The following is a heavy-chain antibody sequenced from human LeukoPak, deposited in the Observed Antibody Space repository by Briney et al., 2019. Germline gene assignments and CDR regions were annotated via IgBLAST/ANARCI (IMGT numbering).Heavy chain of an antibody. CDR2: MYNSGS. V-gene: IGHV4-59*01. CDR1: GASIRSYS. D-gene: IGHD3-10*01. J-gene: IGHJ5*02. CDR3: ARVLQKTVWGVPDKWFAP. Sequence: PSETLSLTCIVSGASIRSYSWTWIRQPPGKGLEWIAYMYNSGSDSNPSLKRRVTISVDTSKNQFSLNLKSVTAADTAVYYCARVLQKTVWGVPDKWFAPWGRGIPVTVSS.